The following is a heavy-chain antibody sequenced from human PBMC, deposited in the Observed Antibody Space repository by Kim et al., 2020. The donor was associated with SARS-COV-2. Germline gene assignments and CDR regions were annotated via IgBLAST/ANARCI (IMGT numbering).Heavy chain of an antibody. CDR1: GGTFSSYA. D-gene: IGHD3-10*01. J-gene: IGHJ5*02. V-gene: IGHV1-69*13. CDR2: IIPIFGTA. CDR3: ARGGYYGSGSYFNWFDP. Sequence: SVKVSCKASGGTFSSYAISWVRQAPGQGLEWMGGIIPIFGTANYAQKFQGRVTITADESTSTAYMELSSLRSEDTAVYYCARGGYYGSGSYFNWFDPWGQGTLVTVSS.